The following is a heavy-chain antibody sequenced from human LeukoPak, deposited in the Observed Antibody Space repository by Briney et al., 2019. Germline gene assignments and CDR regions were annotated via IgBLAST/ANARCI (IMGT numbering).Heavy chain of an antibody. V-gene: IGHV3-48*03. CDR2: ISSSGSTI. J-gene: IGHJ5*02. CDR3: ARDSPHTYGDWFDP. CDR1: GFTFSSYE. D-gene: IGHD4-17*01. Sequence: GGSLRLSCAASGFTFSSYEMNWVRQAPGKGLEWVSYISSSGSTIYYADSVKGRFTISRDNSKNTLYLQMNSLRAEDTAVYYCARDSPHTYGDWFDPWGQGTLVTVSS.